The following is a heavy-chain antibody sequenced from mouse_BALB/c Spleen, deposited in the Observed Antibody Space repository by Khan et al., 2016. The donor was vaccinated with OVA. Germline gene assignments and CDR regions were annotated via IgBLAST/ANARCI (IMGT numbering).Heavy chain of an antibody. Sequence: EVELVESGGDLVQPGGSRKLSCAASGFTFSSYGMHWVRQAPEKGLEWVAYISGDSNTIYYADTVKGRFTISRDNPRNTLFLQMTILMSEDTAMYYCATSYFYGYYFYYWGPGTTLTVSS. CDR3: ATSYFYGYYFYY. V-gene: IGHV5-17*02. CDR2: ISGDSNTI. CDR1: GFTFSSYG. J-gene: IGHJ2*01. D-gene: IGHD1-1*01.